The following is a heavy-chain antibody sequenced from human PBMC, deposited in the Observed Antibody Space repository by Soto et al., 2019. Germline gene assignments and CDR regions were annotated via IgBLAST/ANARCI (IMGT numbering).Heavy chain of an antibody. CDR3: AKNYFDNFYFDS. J-gene: IGHJ4*02. Sequence: SETLSLTCTVSGASIINYYWAWIRQSPGGGLESIGYVSNTATTTYNPSPKNRVTMTRDTAISTAYMDLSGLRSDDTAVFYCAKNYFDNFYFDSWGQGTLVTVSS. V-gene: IGHV4-59*03. D-gene: IGHD3-22*01. CDR2: VSNTATT. CDR1: GASIINYY.